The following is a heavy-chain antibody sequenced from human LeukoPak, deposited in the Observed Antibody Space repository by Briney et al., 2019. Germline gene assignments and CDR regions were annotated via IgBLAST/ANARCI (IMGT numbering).Heavy chain of an antibody. J-gene: IGHJ6*03. Sequence: ASVKVSCKASGGTFSSYAISWVRQAPGEGLEWMGGIIPIFGTANYAQKFQGRVTITADESTSTAYMELSSLRSEDTAVYYCARSMMATSKDYYYYMDVWGKGTTVTISS. CDR2: IIPIFGTA. D-gene: IGHD5-24*01. CDR3: ARSMMATSKDYYYYMDV. V-gene: IGHV1-69*13. CDR1: GGTFSSYA.